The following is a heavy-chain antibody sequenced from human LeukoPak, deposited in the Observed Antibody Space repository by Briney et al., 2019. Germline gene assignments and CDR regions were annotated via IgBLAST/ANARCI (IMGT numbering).Heavy chain of an antibody. CDR1: GYTFTSYG. CDR2: ISAYNGNT. D-gene: IGHD3-22*01. V-gene: IGHV1-18*01. CDR3: ARGYYYDSSGYYLPYA. J-gene: IGHJ5*02. Sequence: ASVKVSCKASGYTFTSYGISWVRQAPGQGLEWMGWISAYNGNTNYAQKLQGRVTMTTDTSTSTAYMELRSLRSDDTAVYYCARGYYYDSSGYYLPYAWGQRTLVTVSS.